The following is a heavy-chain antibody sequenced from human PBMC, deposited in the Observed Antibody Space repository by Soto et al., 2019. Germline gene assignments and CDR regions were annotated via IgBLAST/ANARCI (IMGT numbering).Heavy chain of an antibody. D-gene: IGHD3-10*01. V-gene: IGHV3-13*01. CDR1: GFTFSSYD. Sequence: GGSLRLSCAASGFTFSSYDMHWVRQATGKGLEWVSAIGTAGDTYYPGSVKGRFTISRENAKNSLYLQMNSLRAGDTAVYYCARGEQGVLPYYYYYMDVWGKGTTVTVSS. CDR3: ARGEQGVLPYYYYYMDV. J-gene: IGHJ6*03. CDR2: IGTAGDT.